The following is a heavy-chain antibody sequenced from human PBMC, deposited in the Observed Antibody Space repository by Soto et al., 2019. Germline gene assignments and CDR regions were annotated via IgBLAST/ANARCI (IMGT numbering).Heavy chain of an antibody. CDR1: GFTFSSYG. V-gene: IGHV3-33*01. Sequence: QVQLVESGGGVVQPGRSLRLSCAASGFTFSSYGMHWVRQAPGKGLEWVAVIWYDGSNKYYADSVKGRFTISRDNSKNPLYLQMNSLRAEDTAVYYCARDSTLYSSSSHAYWGQGTLVTVSS. D-gene: IGHD6-6*01. CDR2: IWYDGSNK. J-gene: IGHJ4*02. CDR3: ARDSTLYSSSSHAY.